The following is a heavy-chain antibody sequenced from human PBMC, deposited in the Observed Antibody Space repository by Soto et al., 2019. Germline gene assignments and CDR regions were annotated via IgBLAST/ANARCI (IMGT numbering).Heavy chain of an antibody. Sequence: GGSLRLSCAASGFTVSSNYMSWVRQAPGKGLEWVSVIYSGGSTYYADSVKGRFTISRDNSKNTLYLQMNSLRAEDTAVYYCARGLIAAAGNGGTDVWGQGTTVTVS. CDR2: IYSGGST. V-gene: IGHV3-53*01. CDR3: ARGLIAAAGNGGTDV. CDR1: GFTVSSNY. J-gene: IGHJ6*02. D-gene: IGHD6-13*01.